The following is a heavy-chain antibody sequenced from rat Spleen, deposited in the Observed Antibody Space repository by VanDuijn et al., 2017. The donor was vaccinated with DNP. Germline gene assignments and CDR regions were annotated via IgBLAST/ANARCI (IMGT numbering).Heavy chain of an antibody. Sequence: QVQLKESGPVLLQASETLSLPCTVSGSSLTPSGVIWVRQSPGKGLEWMGIIWGDGNTDYNSALKSRLSISRDTSKSQVFLKMNSLQTEDTAIYYCTRDQGVTTVPTGNWFGYWCQGTLVTVSS. V-gene: IGHV2S75*01. CDR2: IWGDGNT. CDR3: TRDQGVTTVPTGNWFGY. D-gene: IGHD1-1*01. CDR1: GSSLTPSG. J-gene: IGHJ3*01.